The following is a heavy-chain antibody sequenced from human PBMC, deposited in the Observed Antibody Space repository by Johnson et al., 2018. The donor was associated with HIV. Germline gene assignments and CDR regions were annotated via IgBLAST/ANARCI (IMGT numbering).Heavy chain of an antibody. CDR2: IKSKTDGGTI. V-gene: IGHV3-15*01. Sequence: VQLVESGGGLVKPGGSLRLSCAASGFTFSNAWMSWVRQAQGKGLEWVGRIKSKTDGGTIDYAAPVKGRFTISRDDSKNTLYLQMNSLKTEDTAVYYCARDPGPGSSSHETSWGAFDIWGQGTMVAVSS. D-gene: IGHD6-6*01. J-gene: IGHJ3*02. CDR3: ARDPGPGSSSHETSWGAFDI. CDR1: GFTFSNAW.